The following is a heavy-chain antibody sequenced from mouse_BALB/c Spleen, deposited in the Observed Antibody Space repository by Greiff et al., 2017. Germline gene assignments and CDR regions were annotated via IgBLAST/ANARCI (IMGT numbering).Heavy chain of an antibody. V-gene: IGHV5-6*01. CDR3: ARHGGGYDDGAWFAY. CDR2: ISSGGSYT. Sequence: EVKLMESGGDLVKPGGSLKLSCAASGFTFSSYGMSWVRQTPDKRLEWVATISSGGSYTYYPDSVKGRFTISRDNDKNTLYLQMSSLKSEDTAMYYCARHGGGYDDGAWFAYWGQGTLVTVSA. CDR1: GFTFSSYG. D-gene: IGHD2-2*01. J-gene: IGHJ3*01.